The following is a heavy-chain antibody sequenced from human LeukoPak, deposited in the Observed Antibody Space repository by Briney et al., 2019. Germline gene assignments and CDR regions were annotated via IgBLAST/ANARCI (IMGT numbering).Heavy chain of an antibody. CDR3: ARAETLAAIYFDF. J-gene: IGHJ4*02. Sequence: SETLSLTCSVAGGSISPYYCSWFRQPPGEGLEWIGYIFHSGITTYNPSLKSRVTISLDSSKNQFFLRLTSVTAADTAMYYCARAETLAAIYFDFWGQGSLVTVSS. D-gene: IGHD6-25*01. V-gene: IGHV4-59*01. CDR1: GGSISPYY. CDR2: IFHSGIT.